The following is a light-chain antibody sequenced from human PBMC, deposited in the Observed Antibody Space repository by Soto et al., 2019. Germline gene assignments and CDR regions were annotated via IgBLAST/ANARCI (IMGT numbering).Light chain of an antibody. CDR1: SSDVGGYNY. CDR3: CSYAGSYTYV. J-gene: IGLJ1*01. V-gene: IGLV2-11*01. CDR2: DVS. Sequence: QSALTQPRSVSGSPGQSVTISCTGTSSDVGGYNYVSWYQQHPGKAPKLMIYDVSKRPSGVPDRFSGVKSGNTASLTISGLQAEDEADYYCCSYAGSYTYVFGTGTKV.